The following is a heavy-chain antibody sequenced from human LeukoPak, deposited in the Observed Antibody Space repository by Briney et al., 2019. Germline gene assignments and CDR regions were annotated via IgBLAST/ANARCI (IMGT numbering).Heavy chain of an antibody. D-gene: IGHD2-15*01. J-gene: IGHJ3*02. Sequence: SETLSLTCTGSGGSTTTFYGGWIRQSPGKGLELIGYIYYSGTTDYSPSLTSRVSISVDTSKKQFSLKLSSVTAADTAVYYCARSPGGGFDIWGQGTMVTVSS. V-gene: IGHV4-59*01. CDR3: ARSPGGGFDI. CDR2: IYYSGTT. CDR1: GGSTTTFY.